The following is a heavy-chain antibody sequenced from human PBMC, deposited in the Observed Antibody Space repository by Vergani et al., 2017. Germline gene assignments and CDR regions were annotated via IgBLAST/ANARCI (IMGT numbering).Heavy chain of an antibody. CDR2: IKSKTDGGTT. CDR1: GFTFSNAW. J-gene: IGHJ5*02. Sequence: EVQLVESGGGLVKPGGSLRLSCAASGFTFSNAWMSWVRPAPGKGLEWVGRIKSKTDGGTTDYAAPVKGRFTISRDDSKNTLYLQMNSLKTEDTAVYYCTTVSRYFDWLLSWGQGTLVTVSS. CDR3: TTVSRYFDWLLS. D-gene: IGHD3-9*01. V-gene: IGHV3-15*01.